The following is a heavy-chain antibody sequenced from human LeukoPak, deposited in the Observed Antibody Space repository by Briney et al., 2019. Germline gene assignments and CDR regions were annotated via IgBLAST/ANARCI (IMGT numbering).Heavy chain of an antibody. CDR1: GYTFTGYY. CDR3: ARERGAERRVRYGMDV. V-gene: IGHV1-2*02. CDR2: ISPNSGGT. D-gene: IGHD1-1*01. Sequence: ASVKVSCKASGYTFTGYYMHWVRQAPGQGLEWVGWISPNSGGTNYAQKFQGRVTMTRDTSISTAYMELSRLRSDDTAVYYCARERGAERRVRYGMDVWGQGTTVTVSS. J-gene: IGHJ6*02.